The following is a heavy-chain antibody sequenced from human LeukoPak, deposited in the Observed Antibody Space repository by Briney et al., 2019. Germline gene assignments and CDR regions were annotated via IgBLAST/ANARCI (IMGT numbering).Heavy chain of an antibody. CDR1: GFTFSSYG. CDR2: ISYDGSNK. D-gene: IGHD3-10*01. V-gene: IGHV3-30*18. CDR3: AKYLRSGSYYKYYYYGMDV. J-gene: IGHJ6*02. Sequence: GGSLRLSCAASGFTFSSYGMHWVRQAPGKGLEWVAVISYDGSNKYYADSVMGRFTISRDNSKNTLYLQMNSLRAEDTAVYYCAKYLRSGSYYKYYYYGMDVWGQGTTVTVSS.